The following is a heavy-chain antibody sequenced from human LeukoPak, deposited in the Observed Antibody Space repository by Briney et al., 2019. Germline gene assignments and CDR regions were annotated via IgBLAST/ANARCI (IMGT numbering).Heavy chain of an antibody. D-gene: IGHD3/OR15-3a*01. Sequence: ASVKVSCKASGYTFTSYGISWVRQAPGQGLERMGWISAYNGSTNYAQKLQGRVTMTTDTSTSTAYMELSSLRSEDTAVYYCARAPVWTGYYYYMDVWGKGTTVTVSS. V-gene: IGHV1-18*01. CDR1: GYTFTSYG. CDR2: ISAYNGST. CDR3: ARAPVWTGYYYYMDV. J-gene: IGHJ6*03.